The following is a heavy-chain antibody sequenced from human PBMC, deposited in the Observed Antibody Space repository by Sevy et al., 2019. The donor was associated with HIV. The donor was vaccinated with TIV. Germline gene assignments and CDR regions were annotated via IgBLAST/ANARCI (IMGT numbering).Heavy chain of an antibody. CDR1: GFTFSSYA. J-gene: IGHJ3*02. Sequence: GGSLRLSCAASGFTFSSYAMSWVRQAPGKGLEWVSSISSSSNYIYYADSVKGRFTISRDNAKNSLYIQMNSLRAEDTAVYYCARPYGSGSWEAFDIWGQGTMVTVSS. CDR3: ARPYGSGSWEAFDI. CDR2: ISSSSNYI. D-gene: IGHD3-10*01. V-gene: IGHV3-21*01.